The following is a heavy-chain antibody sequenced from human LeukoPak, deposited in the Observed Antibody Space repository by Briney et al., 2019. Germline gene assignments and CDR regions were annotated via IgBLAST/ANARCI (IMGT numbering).Heavy chain of an antibody. V-gene: IGHV3-21*01. Sequence: GGSLRLSCAASGFTFSSYSMNWVRQAPGKGLEWVSSISSSSSYIYYADSVKGRFTIPRDNAKNSLYLQMNSLRAEDTAVYYCARDESSSSPPFDYWGQGTLVTVSS. CDR2: ISSSSSYI. J-gene: IGHJ4*02. CDR1: GFTFSSYS. CDR3: ARDESSSSPPFDY. D-gene: IGHD6-6*01.